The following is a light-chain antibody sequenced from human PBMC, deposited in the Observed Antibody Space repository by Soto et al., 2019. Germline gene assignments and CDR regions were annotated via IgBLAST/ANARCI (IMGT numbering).Light chain of an antibody. Sequence: EIVITQSPASLSVYTGERATLSCRASQSVSSNLAWYQQKPGQAPRLLIYGASTRATGIPARFSGSGSGTEFTLTIGSLQSEDFAVYYCQQYNYWPPITFCQGRRLE. J-gene: IGKJ5*01. CDR3: QQYNYWPPIT. CDR1: QSVSSN. V-gene: IGKV3-15*01. CDR2: GAS.